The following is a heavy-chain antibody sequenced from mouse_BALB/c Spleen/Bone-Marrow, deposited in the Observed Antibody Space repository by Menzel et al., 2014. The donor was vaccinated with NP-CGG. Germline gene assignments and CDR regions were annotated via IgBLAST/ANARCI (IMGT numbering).Heavy chain of an antibody. CDR1: GFNIKDTY. J-gene: IGHJ4*01. CDR3: ARYGNGLMDY. Sequence: VQLQQSGAELVKPGASVKLSCTASGFNIKDTYVHWVKQRPEQGLEWIGRIYPANGDTKYDPKFQGKATITADTSSNTAYLQLSSLTSEDTAVYYCARYGNGLMDYWGQGTSVTVSS. D-gene: IGHD2-1*01. V-gene: IGHV14-3*02. CDR2: IYPANGDT.